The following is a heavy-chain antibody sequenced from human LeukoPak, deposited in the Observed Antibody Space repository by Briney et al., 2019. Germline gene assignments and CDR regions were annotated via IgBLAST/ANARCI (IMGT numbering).Heavy chain of an antibody. V-gene: IGHV3-23*01. D-gene: IGHD3-10*01. CDR1: GFTFTNYA. Sequence: GGSLRLSCAASGFTFTNYAMSWVRQAPGKGLEWDSSISASGTTTYFADSVKGRFTISRDNSKNTLYLQITSLRAEDTAVYYCVAYYGSGRSADWGQGTLVTVSS. CDR3: VAYYGSGRSAD. J-gene: IGHJ4*02. CDR2: ISASGTTT.